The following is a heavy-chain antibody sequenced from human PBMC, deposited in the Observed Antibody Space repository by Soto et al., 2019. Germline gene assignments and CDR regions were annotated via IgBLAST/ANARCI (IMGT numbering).Heavy chain of an antibody. CDR1: GFTFTNAW. V-gene: IGHV3-15*07. CDR3: TTDSSSTMIVVRFGY. Sequence: EVQLVESGGGLVKPGESLRLSCAASGFTFTNAWINWVRQAPGKGLEWVGRIKSKMDCGTTDFVAPVKGRFTNSRDDSQNKVYLQMTRLKIEDTDVYFCTTDSSSTMIVVRFGYWGHGTLVTGSS. D-gene: IGHD3-22*01. J-gene: IGHJ4*01. CDR2: IKSKMDCGTT.